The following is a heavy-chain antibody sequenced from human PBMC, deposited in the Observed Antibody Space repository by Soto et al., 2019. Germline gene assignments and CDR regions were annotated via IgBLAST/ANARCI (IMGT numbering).Heavy chain of an antibody. CDR2: IYYSGST. CDR1: VGSISSSSYY. V-gene: IGHV4-39*01. Sequence: QLQLQESGPGLVKPSETLSLTCTVSVGSISSSSYYWGWIRQPPGKGLEWIGSIYYSGSTYYNPSVKRRVTISVDTSKNQFSLKLSSVTAADTAVYYCARHFGGAAPVDYWGQGTLVTVSS. CDR3: ARHFGGAAPVDY. J-gene: IGHJ4*02. D-gene: IGHD1-26*01.